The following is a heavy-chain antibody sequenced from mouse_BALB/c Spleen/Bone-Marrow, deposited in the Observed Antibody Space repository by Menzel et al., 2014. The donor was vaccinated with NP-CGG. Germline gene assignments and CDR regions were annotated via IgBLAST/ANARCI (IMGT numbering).Heavy chain of an antibody. D-gene: IGHD1-2*01. CDR2: INPGSSTI. CDR3: SRLGYYGYHDK. J-gene: IGHJ2*01. Sequence: EVKVEESGGGLVQPGGSLNLACVASGFDFGRYWMSWARQAPGKGLEWIGEINPGSSTINYSPSLKDKFIISRDNAKNTLYLQMSKVRSEDTALYYCSRLGYYGYHDKWGQGTTLTVSS. CDR1: GFDFGRYW. V-gene: IGHV4-2*02.